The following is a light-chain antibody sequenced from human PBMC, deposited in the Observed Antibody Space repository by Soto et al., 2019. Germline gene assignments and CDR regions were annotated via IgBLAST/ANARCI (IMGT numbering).Light chain of an antibody. V-gene: IGLV2-14*01. CDR1: SSDVGGYNY. CDR3: SSYTSSSTWV. Sequence: QSALTQPASVSGSPGQSITISCTGTSSDVGGYNYVSWYQQHPGKAPKLMIYKVSNRPSGVSNRFSGSKSGNTASLTISGLQAEDEADYYCSSYTSSSTWVFGTGTKVTVL. CDR2: KVS. J-gene: IGLJ1*01.